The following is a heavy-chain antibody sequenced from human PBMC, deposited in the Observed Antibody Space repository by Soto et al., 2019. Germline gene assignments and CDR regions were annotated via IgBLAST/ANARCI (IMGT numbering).Heavy chain of an antibody. CDR2: SNPNSGGT. CDR3: TRGYIAAAGTSYFGMDV. D-gene: IGHD6-13*01. CDR1: GYTFTGYY. J-gene: IGHJ6*02. Sequence: GASVKVSCKASGYTFTGYYMHWVRQAPGQGLEWKGWSNPNSGGTNYAQKFQGWVNMTRNTYISTAYMARSRPRSDDTAVYYCTRGYIAAAGTSYFGMDVCGQGTTVTVCS. V-gene: IGHV1-2*04.